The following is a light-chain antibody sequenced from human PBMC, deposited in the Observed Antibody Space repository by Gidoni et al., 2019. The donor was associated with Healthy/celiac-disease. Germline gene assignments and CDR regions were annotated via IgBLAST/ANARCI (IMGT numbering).Light chain of an antibody. Sequence: EIVITQSPATLSVSPGERATLSCRASPSVSSNLAWYQQKPGQAPRLLIYGASTRATGIPARFSGSGSGTEFTLTISSLQSEDFAVNYCQQYNNWTPITFGPGTKVDIK. CDR2: GAS. CDR3: QQYNNWTPIT. CDR1: PSVSSN. V-gene: IGKV3-15*01. J-gene: IGKJ3*01.